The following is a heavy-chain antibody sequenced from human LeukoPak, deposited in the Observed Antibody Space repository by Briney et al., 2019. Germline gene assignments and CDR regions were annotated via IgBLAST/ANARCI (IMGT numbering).Heavy chain of an antibody. D-gene: IGHD6-13*01. CDR1: GGSISSGDYY. CDR3: ARADSSSWTSTEYGMDV. Sequence: SETLSLTCTVSGGSISSGDYYWSWLRQPPGKGLEWIGYIYYSGSTYYNPSLKSRVTISVDTSKNQFSLKLSSVTAADTAVYYCARADSSSWTSTEYGMDVWGQGTTVTVSS. CDR2: IYYSGST. V-gene: IGHV4-30-4*01. J-gene: IGHJ6*02.